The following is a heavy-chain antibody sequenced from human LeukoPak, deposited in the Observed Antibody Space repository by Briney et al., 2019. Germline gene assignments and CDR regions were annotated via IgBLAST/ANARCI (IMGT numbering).Heavy chain of an antibody. D-gene: IGHD6-13*01. V-gene: IGHV1-58*02. Sequence: SVKVSCKASGFTFTSSAMQWVRQARGQRLEWIGWIVVGSGNTNYAQKFQERVTITSDMSTSTAYMELSSLRSEDTAVYYCAAGAAAGTMGDYWGQGTLVTVSS. CDR3: AAGAAAGTMGDY. J-gene: IGHJ4*02. CDR1: GFTFTSSA. CDR2: IVVGSGNT.